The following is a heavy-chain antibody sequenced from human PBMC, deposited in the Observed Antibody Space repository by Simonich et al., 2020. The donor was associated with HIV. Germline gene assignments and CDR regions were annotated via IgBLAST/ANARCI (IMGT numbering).Heavy chain of an antibody. V-gene: IGHV7-4-1*02. D-gene: IGHD4-17*01. CDR1: GYPFTTHA. J-gene: IGHJ4*02. Sequence: QVQLVQSGSELKKPGASVNVSCKASGYPFTTHAMNWVRQAPGQGLEWMGWINPNTGNPTYAQGFTGRFVFSLDTSVSTAYLQISSLKDEDTAVYYCVREVRSFDYWGQGTLVTVSS. CDR3: VREVRSFDY. CDR2: INPNTGNP.